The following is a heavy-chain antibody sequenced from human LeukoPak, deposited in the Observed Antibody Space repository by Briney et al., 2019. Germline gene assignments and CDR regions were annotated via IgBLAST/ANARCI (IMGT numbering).Heavy chain of an antibody. CDR1: GFTLSDYY. J-gene: IGHJ4*02. Sequence: PGGSLRLSCAASGFTLSDYYMSWIRQAPGKGLEWVSHITTSGSTIYYADSVRGRFTISRDNAKNSLYLQMNSLRAEDTAVYYCARDQYYFDYWGRGTLVTVSS. CDR3: ARDQYYFDY. V-gene: IGHV3-11*01. CDR2: ITTSGSTI.